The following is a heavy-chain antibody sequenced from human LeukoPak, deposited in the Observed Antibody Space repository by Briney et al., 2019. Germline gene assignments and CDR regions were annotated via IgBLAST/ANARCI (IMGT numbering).Heavy chain of an antibody. CDR1: GFTFDDYA. J-gene: IGHJ4*02. CDR3: AKGLSSGWYSAGDY. Sequence: GGSLRLSCAASGFTFDDYAMHWVRQAPGKGLEWVSGISWNSGSIGYADPVKGRFTISRDNAKNSLYLQMNSLRAEDMALYYCAKGLSSGWYSAGDYWGQGTLVTVSS. V-gene: IGHV3-9*03. CDR2: ISWNSGSI. D-gene: IGHD6-19*01.